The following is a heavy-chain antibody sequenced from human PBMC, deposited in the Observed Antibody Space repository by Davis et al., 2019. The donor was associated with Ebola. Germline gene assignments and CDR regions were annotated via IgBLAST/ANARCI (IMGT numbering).Heavy chain of an antibody. CDR1: GDSVPSGG. CDR3: ARGWLRGGMDV. J-gene: IGHJ6*02. V-gene: IGHV6-1*01. CDR2: TYYSSKWYN. D-gene: IGHD5-18*01. Sequence: HSQTPSLTCAISGDSVPSGGWNWIRQSPSRGLGWLGRTYYSSKWYNDYAVSVKSRITINPDTSKNQFSLQLNSVTPEDTALYYCARGWLRGGMDVGGEGTTVTV.